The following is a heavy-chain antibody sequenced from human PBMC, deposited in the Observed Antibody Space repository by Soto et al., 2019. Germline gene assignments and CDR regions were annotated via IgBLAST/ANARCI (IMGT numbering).Heavy chain of an antibody. CDR2: IYPGDSDT. CDR3: ARHYLDPTDRSSSSALFDP. Sequence: GESLRISCKGSGYSFTSYWIGWVRQMPGKGLEWMGIIYPGDSDTRYSPSFQGQVTISADKSISTAYLQWSSLKASDTAMYYCARHYLDPTDRSSSSALFDPWGQGTLVTVSS. D-gene: IGHD6-6*01. J-gene: IGHJ5*02. CDR1: GYSFTSYW. V-gene: IGHV5-51*01.